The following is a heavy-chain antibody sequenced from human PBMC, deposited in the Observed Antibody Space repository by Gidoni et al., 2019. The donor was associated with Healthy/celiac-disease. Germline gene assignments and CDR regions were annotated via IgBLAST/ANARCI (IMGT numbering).Heavy chain of an antibody. Sequence: QLQLQESGPGLVKPSETLSLTCTVPGGSISRSSYHWGWIRQPPGKGLEWIGSIYYSGSTYYNPSLKSRVTISVDTSKNQFSLKLSSVTAADTAVYYCARHGTTWGYSSGSGGLDYWGQGTLVTVSS. V-gene: IGHV4-39*01. CDR1: GGSISRSSYH. D-gene: IGHD6-19*01. CDR2: IYYSGST. CDR3: ARHGTTWGYSSGSGGLDY. J-gene: IGHJ4*02.